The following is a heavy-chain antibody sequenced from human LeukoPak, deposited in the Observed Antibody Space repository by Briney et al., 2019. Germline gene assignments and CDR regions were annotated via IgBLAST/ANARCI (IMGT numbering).Heavy chain of an antibody. CDR3: ARTAGKGDYVGWFDP. Sequence: SETLSLTCTVSGGSITGVSYSWTWIRQPPGKGLEWLGYIYSSGSAYYNPSLKSRVTISVDTSKNHFSLRLTSVTAADTAVYYCARTAGKGDYVGWFDPWGQGTLVTVSS. D-gene: IGHD4-17*01. CDR1: GGSITGVSYS. V-gene: IGHV4-30-4*07. J-gene: IGHJ5*02. CDR2: IYSSGSA.